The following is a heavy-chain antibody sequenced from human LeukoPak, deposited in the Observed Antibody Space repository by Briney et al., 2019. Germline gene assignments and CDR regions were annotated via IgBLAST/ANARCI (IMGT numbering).Heavy chain of an antibody. D-gene: IGHD2-15*01. J-gene: IGHJ6*02. V-gene: IGHV4-34*01. CDR2: INHSGST. CDR1: GGSFSGYY. Sequence: PSETLSLTCAVYGGSFSGYYWSWIRQPPGKGLEWIGEINHSGSTNYNPSLKSRVTISVDTSKNQFSLKLSSVTAADTAVYYCARIGYCSGGSCYSNYYYYGMDVWGQGTTVTVSS. CDR3: ARIGYCSGGSCYSNYYYYGMDV.